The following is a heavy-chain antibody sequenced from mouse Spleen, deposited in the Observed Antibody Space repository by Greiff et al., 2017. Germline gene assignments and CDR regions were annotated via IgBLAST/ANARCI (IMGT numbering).Heavy chain of an antibody. J-gene: IGHJ2*01. Sequence: EVQLQQSGPELVKPGASVKISCKASGYTFTDYYMNWVKQSHGKSLEWIGDINPNNGGTSYNQKFKGKATLTVDKSSSTAYMELRSLTSEDSAVYYCARNYYPYYWGQGTTLTVSS. D-gene: IGHD1-1*01. V-gene: IGHV1-26*01. CDR1: GYTFTDYY. CDR3: ARNYYPYY. CDR2: INPNNGGT.